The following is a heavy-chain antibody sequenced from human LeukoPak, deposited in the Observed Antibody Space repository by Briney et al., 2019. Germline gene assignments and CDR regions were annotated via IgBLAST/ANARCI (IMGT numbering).Heavy chain of an antibody. J-gene: IGHJ6*03. V-gene: IGHV4-34*01. Sequence: SETLSLTCAVYGGSFSGYYWSWIRQPPGKGLEWIGEINHSGSTNYNPSLKSRVTISVDTSKNQFSLKLSSVTAEDTAIYYCARDPYNGNYGDSYYYYMDVWGKGTTVTISS. D-gene: IGHD1-26*01. CDR2: INHSGST. CDR3: ARDPYNGNYGDSYYYYMDV. CDR1: GGSFSGYY.